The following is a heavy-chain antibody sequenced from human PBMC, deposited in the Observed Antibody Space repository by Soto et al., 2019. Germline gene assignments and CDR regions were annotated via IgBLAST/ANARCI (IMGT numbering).Heavy chain of an antibody. V-gene: IGHV1-8*01. CDR2: MSPSSGNT. CDR3: VSVGGQLFGDHGMDV. Sequence: QVQLVQYGAEVKKPGASVKVSCKASGYTFTTYEINWVRQVPGQGLEWMGWMSPSSGNTGYVDQFRGRVTMTSNTSMTTAYIELSSLRSEDTALYYCVSVGGQLFGDHGMDVWGQGTTVTVSS. CDR1: GYTFTTYE. D-gene: IGHD3-10*01. J-gene: IGHJ6*02.